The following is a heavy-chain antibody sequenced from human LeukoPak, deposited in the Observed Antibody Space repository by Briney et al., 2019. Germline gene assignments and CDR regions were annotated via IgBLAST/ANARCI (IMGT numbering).Heavy chain of an antibody. CDR2: IYHSGST. V-gene: IGHV4-38-2*02. CDR1: GYSLSSGYY. Sequence: PSETLSLTCTVSGYSLSSGYYWGWIRQPPGKGLEWIGSIYHSGSTYYNPSLKSRVTISVDTSKNQFSLKLSSVTAADTAVYYCAKARYSGSYFDYWGQGTLVTVSS. CDR3: AKARYSGSYFDY. D-gene: IGHD1-26*01. J-gene: IGHJ4*02.